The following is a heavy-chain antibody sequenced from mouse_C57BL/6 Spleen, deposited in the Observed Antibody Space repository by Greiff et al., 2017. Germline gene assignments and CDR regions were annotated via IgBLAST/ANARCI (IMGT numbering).Heavy chain of an antibody. CDR2: IDPSDSYT. D-gene: IGHD1-1*01. V-gene: IGHV1-69*01. CDR3: ARSDITTDAMDD. CDR1: GYTFTSYW. Sequence: QVQLQQPGAELVMPGASVKLSCTASGYTFTSYWMYWVKQRPGQGLEWIGEIDPSDSYTNYNQKFKGKSTLTVDKSSSTAYMQLSSLTSEDSAVYYCARSDITTDAMDDWGQGTSVTVSS. J-gene: IGHJ4*01.